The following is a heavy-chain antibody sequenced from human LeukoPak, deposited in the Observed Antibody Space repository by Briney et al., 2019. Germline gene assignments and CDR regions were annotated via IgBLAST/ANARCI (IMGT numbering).Heavy chain of an antibody. CDR2: MNPNSGNT. J-gene: IGHJ4*02. CDR1: GYTFTSYG. D-gene: IGHD6-19*01. V-gene: IGHV1-8*03. Sequence: ASVKVSCKASGYTFTSYGISWVRQATGQGLEWMGWMNPNSGNTGYAQKFQGRVTITRNTSISTAYMELSSLRSEDTAVYYCAREVVAGPPVSDYWGQGTLVTVSS. CDR3: AREVVAGPPVSDY.